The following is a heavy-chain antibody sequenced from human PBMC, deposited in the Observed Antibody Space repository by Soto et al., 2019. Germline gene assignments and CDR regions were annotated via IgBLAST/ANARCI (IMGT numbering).Heavy chain of an antibody. Sequence: EVQLLESGGGLVQPGGSLRLSCAASGFTFSSYAMSWVRQAPGKGLEWVSAVSGRGGSTYYAYSVKGRFTISRDNSKNTLYLQMDSLRAEDTAVYYCAKDLVYKGYCSGGSCYSFDCLGQGTLVTVSS. V-gene: IGHV3-23*01. CDR1: GFTFSSYA. J-gene: IGHJ4*02. CDR2: VSGRGGST. D-gene: IGHD2-15*01. CDR3: AKDLVYKGYCSGGSCYSFDC.